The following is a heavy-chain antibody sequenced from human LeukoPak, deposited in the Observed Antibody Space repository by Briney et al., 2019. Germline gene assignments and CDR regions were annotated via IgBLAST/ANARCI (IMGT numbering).Heavy chain of an antibody. CDR1: GFTFSNAW. Sequence: GGSLRLSCAASGFTFSNAWMSWVRQPPGKGLEWVGHIKSKTDGETTDYAAPVKGRFTVSRDDSKATLYLQMNSLKTEDTALYYCTTETVNLVRGVNDYWGQGTLVTVSS. D-gene: IGHD3-10*01. CDR2: IKSKTDGETT. J-gene: IGHJ4*02. V-gene: IGHV3-15*01. CDR3: TTETVNLVRGVNDY.